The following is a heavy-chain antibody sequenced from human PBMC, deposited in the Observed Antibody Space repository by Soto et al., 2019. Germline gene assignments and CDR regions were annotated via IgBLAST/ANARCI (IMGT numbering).Heavy chain of an antibody. CDR1: GFTFSIYA. Sequence: GGSLRLSCAASGFTFSIYAMSWVRQAPGKGLEWVSAISGSGGSTYYADSVKGRFTISRDNSKNTLYLQMNSLRAEDTAVYYCAKDPRGYSYGYVDYWGQGTLVTVSS. J-gene: IGHJ4*02. V-gene: IGHV3-23*01. CDR3: AKDPRGYSYGYVDY. D-gene: IGHD5-18*01. CDR2: ISGSGGST.